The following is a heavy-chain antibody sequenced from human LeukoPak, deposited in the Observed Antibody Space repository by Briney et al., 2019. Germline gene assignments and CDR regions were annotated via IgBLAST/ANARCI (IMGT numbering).Heavy chain of an antibody. CDR3: TRRHYGSVSYPDY. V-gene: IGHV1-8*01. CDR1: GYTFTSYD. CDR2: MNPNSGNT. J-gene: IGHJ4*02. D-gene: IGHD3-10*01. Sequence: ASVKVSCTASGYTFTSYDINWVRQATGQGLEWMGWMNPNSGNTGYAQKFQGRVTMTRDTSITTAYMELSSLRSEDTAVYYCTRRHYGSVSYPDYWGQGTLVTVSS.